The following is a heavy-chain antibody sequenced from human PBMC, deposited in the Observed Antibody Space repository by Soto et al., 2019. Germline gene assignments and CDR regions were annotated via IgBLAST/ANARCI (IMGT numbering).Heavy chain of an antibody. CDR2: ISPNNDNT. D-gene: IGHD2-15*01. J-gene: IGHJ6*02. CDR3: AREYSGGGMEV. V-gene: IGHV1-18*01. Sequence: QVQLVQSGAELKKPGASVKVSCKASGYTFTSYGISLVRQAPGQGLEWMAWISPNNDNTDYAQRLQGRVTRTTDTTTSTVYMELRSLRSDDTAVYYWAREYSGGGMEVWGQGTTVTVSS. CDR1: GYTFTSYG.